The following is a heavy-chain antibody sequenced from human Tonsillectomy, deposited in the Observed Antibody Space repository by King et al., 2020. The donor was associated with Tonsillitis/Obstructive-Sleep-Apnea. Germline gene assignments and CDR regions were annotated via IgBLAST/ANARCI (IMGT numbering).Heavy chain of an antibody. V-gene: IGHV1-2*06. Sequence: QVQLVESGAEVKKPGASVKVSCKASGYTFTGYYMHWVRQAPGQGLEWMGRINPNSGGTNYAQKFQGRVTMTRDTSISTAYMELSRLRSDDTAVYYCARGTIFGGPLAFGYYYMDVWGKGTTVTVSS. CDR1: GYTFTGYY. CDR3: ARGTIFGGPLAFGYYYMDV. J-gene: IGHJ6*03. CDR2: INPNSGGT. D-gene: IGHD3-3*01.